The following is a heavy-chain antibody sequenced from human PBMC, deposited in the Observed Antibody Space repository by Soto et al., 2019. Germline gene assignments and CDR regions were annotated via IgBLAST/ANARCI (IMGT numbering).Heavy chain of an antibody. J-gene: IGHJ4*02. CDR3: AREGSYDTSGKYIQDFCY. V-gene: IGHV3-21*06. D-gene: IGHD3-22*01. CDR2: ISSTRTYI. CDR1: GFNFKSYM. Sequence: ESGGGLVKPGGSLRLSCAPSGFNFKSYMMHWVRQAPCKGLEWVSSISSTRTYIHYADSVKGRFTISRDNAKNSLYLEMNSLRDDDTAIYYCAREGSYDTSGKYIQDFCYWGQGTLVIVSS.